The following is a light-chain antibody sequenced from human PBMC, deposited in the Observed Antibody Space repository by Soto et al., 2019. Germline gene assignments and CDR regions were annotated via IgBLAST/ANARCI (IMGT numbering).Light chain of an antibody. Sequence: ILLTPSPSTLSLSPGESATLSCRARQSVSSHLAWFQQRPGQAPRLLIYDASNRATGIPARFSGSGSGTDCTLTISSLEPEDFAIYYCQQRSNSPLTVGQGTRREIK. CDR3: QQRSNSPLT. J-gene: IGKJ5*01. V-gene: IGKV3-11*01. CDR1: QSVSSH. CDR2: DAS.